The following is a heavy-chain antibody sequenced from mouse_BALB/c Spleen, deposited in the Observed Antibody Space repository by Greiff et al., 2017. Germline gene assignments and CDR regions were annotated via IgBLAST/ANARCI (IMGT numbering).Heavy chain of an antibody. V-gene: IGHV5-4*02. D-gene: IGHD1-2*01. Sequence: EVQGVESGGGLVKPGGSLKLSCAASGFTFSDYYMYWVRQTPEKRLEWVATISDGGSYTYYPDSVKGRFTISRDNAKNNLYLQMSSLKSEDTAMYYCARGGCITTAGYAMDYWGQGTSVTVSS. CDR1: GFTFSDYY. CDR3: ARGGCITTAGYAMDY. J-gene: IGHJ4*01. CDR2: ISDGGSYT.